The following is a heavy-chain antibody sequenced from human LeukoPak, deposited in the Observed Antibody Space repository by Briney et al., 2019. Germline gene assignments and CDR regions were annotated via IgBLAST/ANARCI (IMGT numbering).Heavy chain of an antibody. CDR3: ALSSGAYDSAGYFDY. J-gene: IGHJ4*02. Sequence: GESLKISCKGSGYRFANYWIGWVRQVPGKGLEWMGIIYPNASDTRYSPSFRGQVTISADKSIATAYLRWNSLKASDTAMYYCALSSGAYDSAGYFDYWGQGTLVTVSS. V-gene: IGHV5-51*01. CDR1: GYRFANYW. CDR2: IYPNASDT. D-gene: IGHD3-22*01.